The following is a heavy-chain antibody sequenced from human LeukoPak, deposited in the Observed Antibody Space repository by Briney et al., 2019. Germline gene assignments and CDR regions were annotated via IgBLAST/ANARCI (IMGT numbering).Heavy chain of an antibody. CDR1: GGTFSSYV. Sequence: ASVKISCKASGGTFSSYVISWVRQAPGQGLEWMGGIIPIFGTANYAQKFQGRVTITADESTSTAYMELSSLRSEDTAVYYCARTRIPLSNYYFDYWGQGTLVTVSS. V-gene: IGHV1-69*01. CDR2: IIPIFGTA. D-gene: IGHD2-2*01. J-gene: IGHJ4*02. CDR3: ARTRIPLSNYYFDY.